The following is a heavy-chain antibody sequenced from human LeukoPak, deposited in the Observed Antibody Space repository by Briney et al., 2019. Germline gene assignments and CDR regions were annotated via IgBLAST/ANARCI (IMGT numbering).Heavy chain of an antibody. V-gene: IGHV4-59*01. J-gene: IGHJ5*02. CDR3: ARGGTTVTTNNWFDP. CDR2: IYYSGST. CDR1: GGSISSYY. D-gene: IGHD4-17*01. Sequence: SETLSLICTVSGGSISSYYWSWIRQPPGKGLEWIGYIYYSGSTNYNPSLKSRVTISVDTSKNQFSLKLSSVTAADTAVYYCARGGTTVTTNNWFDPWGQGTLVTVSS.